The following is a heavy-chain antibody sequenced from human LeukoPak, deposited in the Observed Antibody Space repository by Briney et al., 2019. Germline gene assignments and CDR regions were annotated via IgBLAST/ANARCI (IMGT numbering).Heavy chain of an antibody. V-gene: IGHV3-66*02. J-gene: IGHJ4*02. CDR3: ASATYCSGDCYAFFDD. CDR2: IYSGGNT. Sequence: GRSLRLSCAASGFTGSSKYMSWVRQAPGQGLEWVSSIYSGGNTYYADSVKGRFTISRDNSKNTVYLQMNSLRAEDTAVYYCASATYCSGDCYAFFDDWGQGTLVTVSS. D-gene: IGHD2-21*02. CDR1: GFTGSSKY.